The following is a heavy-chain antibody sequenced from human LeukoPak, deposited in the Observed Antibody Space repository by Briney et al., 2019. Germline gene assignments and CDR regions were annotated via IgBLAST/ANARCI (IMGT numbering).Heavy chain of an antibody. J-gene: IGHJ4*02. CDR1: GFTFSSYA. CDR2: ISGSGGST. D-gene: IGHD6-19*01. CDR3: ARVNRAVAGTDFDY. Sequence: GGSLRLSCAASGFTFSSYAMSWVRQAPGKGLEWVSAISGSGGSTYYADSVKGRFTISRDNSKNSLYLQMNSLRAEDTAVYYCARVNRAVAGTDFDYWGQGTLVTVSS. V-gene: IGHV3-23*01.